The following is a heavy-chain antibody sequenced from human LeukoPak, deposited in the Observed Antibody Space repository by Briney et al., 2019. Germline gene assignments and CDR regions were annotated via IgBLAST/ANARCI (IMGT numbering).Heavy chain of an antibody. CDR1: GYTFTGYY. V-gene: IGHV1-2*02. J-gene: IGHJ4*02. CDR2: INPNSGGT. D-gene: IGHD3-3*01. Sequence: GASVKVSCKASGYTFTGYYMHWVRQAPGQGLEWMGWINPNSGGTNYAQKFQGRVTMTRDTPTSTAYMELSRLRSDDTAVYYCARGLRFLEWLMDYWGQGTLVTVSS. CDR3: ARGLRFLEWLMDY.